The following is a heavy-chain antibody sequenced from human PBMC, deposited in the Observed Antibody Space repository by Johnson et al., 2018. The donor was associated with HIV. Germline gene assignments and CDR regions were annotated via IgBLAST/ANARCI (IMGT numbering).Heavy chain of an antibody. Sequence: VQLVESGGGLVQPGGSLRLSCAASGFTLSSYDMHWVRQGTGKRLEWVSGIGADGATYYPDSVKGRFTISRESAKNSLYLHMNSLRAEDTALYYCARDLRGYECGGWASDYYDFGREFPCQDPRGVVGTFDIWGRGTLVSVSS. CDR2: IGADGAT. CDR3: ARDLRGYECGGWASDYYDFGREFPCQDPRGVVGTFDI. CDR1: GFTLSSYD. V-gene: IGHV3-13*01. J-gene: IGHJ3*02. D-gene: IGHD3-3*01.